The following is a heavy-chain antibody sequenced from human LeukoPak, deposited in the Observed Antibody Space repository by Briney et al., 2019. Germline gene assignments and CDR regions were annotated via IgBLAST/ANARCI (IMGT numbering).Heavy chain of an antibody. Sequence: GGSLRLSCAASGFTFSSYAMSWVRQAPGKGLEWVSAISGSGGSTYYADSVKGRFTISRDNSKNTLYLQMNSLRAEDTAVYCCAKDPGGNYYDSSGYDYWGQGTLVTVSS. J-gene: IGHJ4*02. CDR2: ISGSGGST. CDR1: GFTFSSYA. CDR3: AKDPGGNYYDSSGYDY. D-gene: IGHD3-22*01. V-gene: IGHV3-23*01.